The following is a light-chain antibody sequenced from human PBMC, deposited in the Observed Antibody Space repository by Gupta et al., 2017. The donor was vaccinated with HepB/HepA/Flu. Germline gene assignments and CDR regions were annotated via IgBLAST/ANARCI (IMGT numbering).Light chain of an antibody. Sequence: EIVLTQSPATLSLSPGERATLSCRASESISRYLAWYQQKPGQAPRLLIYDAFNRATGIPARFSGSGSGTDFTLTISSREPEDFAVYYCQQWSNWPINLGKGTQWRLN. J-gene: IGKJ5*01. CDR1: ESISRY. CDR2: DAF. V-gene: IGKV3-11*01. CDR3: QQWSNWPIN.